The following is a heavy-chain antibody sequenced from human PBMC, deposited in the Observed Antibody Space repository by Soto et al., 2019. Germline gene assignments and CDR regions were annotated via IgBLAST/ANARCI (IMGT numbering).Heavy chain of an antibody. V-gene: IGHV3-48*02. CDR1: GFIFSNYA. CDR2: ITGSSGAM. Sequence: PGGSLRLSSAASGFIFSNYAMNWVRQAPGKGLEWVSYITGSSGAMYYADSVKGRFTISRDNAKNSLFLQMNSLRDEDTAVYYCARRKAKPQDNVSVPAYYFDYCGQGILVTVSS. J-gene: IGHJ4*02. D-gene: IGHD2-2*01. CDR3: ARRKAKPQDNVSVPAYYFDY.